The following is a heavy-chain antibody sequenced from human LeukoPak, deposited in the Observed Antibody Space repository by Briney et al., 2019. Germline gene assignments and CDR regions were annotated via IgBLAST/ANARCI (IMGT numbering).Heavy chain of an antibody. CDR1: GFTFSSYA. CDR3: TRDQTPYY. CDR2: ISSETYGGTA. J-gene: IGHJ4*02. Sequence: PGGSLRLSCAASGFTFSSYAMTWVRQAPGKGLEWVGFISSETYGGTAEYAASVKGRFIISRDDSNSIAYLQMNSLKTEDTAVYYCTRDQTPYYWGQGTLVTVSS. V-gene: IGHV3-49*04.